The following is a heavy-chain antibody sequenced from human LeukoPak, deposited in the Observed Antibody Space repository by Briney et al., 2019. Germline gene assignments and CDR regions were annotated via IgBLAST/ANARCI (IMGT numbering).Heavy chain of an antibody. CDR1: GITLSNYG. Sequence: GGSLRLSCAVSGITLSNYGMSWVRQAPGKGLEWVAGIGGSGASTNYADSVKGRFTISRDNSKNTLYLQMNSLRVEDTAVYFCAKRGVVIRVILVGFHKEAYYFDSWGQGALVTVSS. V-gene: IGHV3-23*01. D-gene: IGHD3-22*01. J-gene: IGHJ4*02. CDR2: IGGSGAST. CDR3: AKRGVVIRVILVGFHKEAYYFDS.